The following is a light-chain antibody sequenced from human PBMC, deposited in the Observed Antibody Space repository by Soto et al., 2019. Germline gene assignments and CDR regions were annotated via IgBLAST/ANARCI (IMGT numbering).Light chain of an antibody. CDR1: QSVGTN. J-gene: IGKJ1*01. CDR3: QQYNVWRT. V-gene: IGKV3-15*01. CDR2: GAF. Sequence: EIVMTQSPATLSVSPGERATLSCRASQSVGTNLAWYQQKPGQAPRLLIYGAFTRATGIPARFSGSGSGTEFTLTISSLQSEDFALYYCQQYNVWRTFGQGTKVEIK.